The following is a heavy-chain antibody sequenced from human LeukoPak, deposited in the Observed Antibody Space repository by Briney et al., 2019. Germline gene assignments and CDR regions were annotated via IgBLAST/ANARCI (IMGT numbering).Heavy chain of an antibody. V-gene: IGHV1-46*01. CDR3: ARDRTGSGYPV. CDR1: GFTFRSHG. CDR2: INPSGGST. Sequence: GGSPRLSCAASGFTFRSHGMHWVRQAPGQGLEWMGLINPSGGSTSYAQKFQGRVTMTRDTSTSTVYMELSSLRSEDTAVYYCARDRTGSGYPVWGQGTLVTVSS. D-gene: IGHD3-22*01. J-gene: IGHJ4*02.